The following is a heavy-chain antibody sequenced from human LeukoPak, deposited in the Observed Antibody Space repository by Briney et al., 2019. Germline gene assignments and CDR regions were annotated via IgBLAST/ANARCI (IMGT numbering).Heavy chain of an antibody. V-gene: IGHV3-30-3*01. CDR2: ISYDGSNK. CDR1: GFTFSSYA. CDR3: AREARVPAAAAGYYYYYGMDV. D-gene: IGHD6-13*01. J-gene: IGHJ6*02. Sequence: GRSLRLSCAASGFTFSSYAMHWVRQAPGKGLEWVAVISYDGSNKYYADSVKGRFTISRDNSKNTLYLQMNSLRAEDTAVYYCAREARVPAAAAGYYYYYGMDVWGQGTTVTVSS.